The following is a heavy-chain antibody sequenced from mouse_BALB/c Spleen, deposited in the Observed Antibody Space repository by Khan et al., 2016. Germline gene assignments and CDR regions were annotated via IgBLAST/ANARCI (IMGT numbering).Heavy chain of an antibody. D-gene: IGHD1-1*01. Sequence: EVQLQESGPGLVKPSQSLSLNCSVTGYSITSGYYWNWIRQFPGNKLEWMGYISYDGSKNYNPSLKNRISITRDTSKNQFFLKLNSVTTEDTATDYCARGYYGSSYVAWFAYWGQGTLVTVSA. V-gene: IGHV3-6*02. CDR1: GYSITSGYY. CDR2: ISYDGSK. CDR3: ARGYYGSSYVAWFAY. J-gene: IGHJ3*01.